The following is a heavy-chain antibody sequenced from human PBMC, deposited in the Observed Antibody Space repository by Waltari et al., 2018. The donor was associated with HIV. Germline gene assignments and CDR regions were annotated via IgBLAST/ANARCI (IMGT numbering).Heavy chain of an antibody. D-gene: IGHD1-26*01. CDR1: GFTFDAYA. Sequence: EVQLVESGGGLVQAGRPLRLSCAASGFTFDAYAMHWARQTPGKGLEWVSGITWNSGHIDYADSVKGRFTISRDNSKNSLYLQMSNLRPDDTAFYYCVKDMGRGGARGFWYFDLWGRGTLVTVSS. V-gene: IGHV3-9*01. CDR2: ITWNSGHI. J-gene: IGHJ2*01. CDR3: VKDMGRGGARGFWYFDL.